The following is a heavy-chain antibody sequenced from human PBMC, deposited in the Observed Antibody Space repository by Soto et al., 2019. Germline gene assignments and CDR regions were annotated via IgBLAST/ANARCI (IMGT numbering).Heavy chain of an antibody. V-gene: IGHV4-34*01. CDR3: ARGEVKQPFYYYYYGMDV. D-gene: IGHD6-13*01. CDR1: GGSFSGYY. Sequence: SETLSLTCAVYGGSFSGYYWSWIRQPPGKGLEWIGEINHSGSTNYNPSLKSRVTISVDTSKNQFSLKLSSVTAADTAVYYCARGEVKQPFYYYYYGMDVWGQGTTVTVSS. CDR2: INHSGST. J-gene: IGHJ6*02.